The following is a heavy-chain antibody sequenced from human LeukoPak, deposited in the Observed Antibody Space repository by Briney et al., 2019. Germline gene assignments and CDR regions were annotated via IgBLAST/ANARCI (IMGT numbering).Heavy chain of an antibody. V-gene: IGHV3-30*02. Sequence: QPGGSLRLSCAASGFTFSSYGMHWVRQAPGKGLEWVAFIRYDGSNKYYADSVKGRFTISRDNSKNTLYLRMNSLRAEDTAVYYCARGHGGQFDYWGQGTLVTVSS. CDR2: IRYDGSNK. CDR1: GFTFSSYG. D-gene: IGHD6-25*01. CDR3: ARGHGGQFDY. J-gene: IGHJ4*02.